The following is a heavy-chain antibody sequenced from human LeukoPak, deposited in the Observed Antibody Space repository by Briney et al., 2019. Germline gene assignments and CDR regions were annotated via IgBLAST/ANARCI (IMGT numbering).Heavy chain of an antibody. J-gene: IGHJ5*01. D-gene: IGHD3-16*01. CDR3: VKGGSISHNWFDS. CDR2: ILNDGTWE. CDR1: GFTYSDYG. Sequence: PGGPLRLSCAASGFTYSDYGMHWLRQAPGRGLEWVAFILNDGTWEYYPDSVKGRLTISRDNSRNTLYLQMNSVRLEDTAIYYCVKGGSISHNWFDSWGQGTLVTVSS. V-gene: IGHV3-30*02.